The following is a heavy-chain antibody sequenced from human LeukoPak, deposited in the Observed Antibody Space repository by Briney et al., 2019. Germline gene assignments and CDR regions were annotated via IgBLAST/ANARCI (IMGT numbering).Heavy chain of an antibody. CDR2: INPNSGGT. D-gene: IGHD3-9*01. CDR1: GYTFTGYY. CDR3: ARAPVLRYFDDTYYFDY. V-gene: IGHV1-2*04. J-gene: IGHJ4*02. Sequence: ASVKVSCKASGYTFTGYYMHWVRQAPGQGLEWMGWINPNSGGTNDAQKFQGWVTMTRDTSISTAYMELSRLRSDDTAVYYCARAPVLRYFDDTYYFDYWGQGTLVTVSS.